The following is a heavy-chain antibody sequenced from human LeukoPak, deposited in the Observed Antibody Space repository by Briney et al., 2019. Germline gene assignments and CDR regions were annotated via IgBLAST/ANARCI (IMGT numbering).Heavy chain of an antibody. D-gene: IGHD2-21*01. CDR1: GFTFSSYG. V-gene: IGHV3-7*01. J-gene: IGHJ3*02. CDR3: ARVGHSSDDAFDI. Sequence: PGRSLRLSCAASGFTFSSYGMHWVRQAPGKGLEWVANIKQDGSEKYYVDSVKGRFTISRDNAKNSLYLQMNSLRAEDTAVYYCARVGHSSDDAFDIWGQGTMVTVSS. CDR2: IKQDGSEK.